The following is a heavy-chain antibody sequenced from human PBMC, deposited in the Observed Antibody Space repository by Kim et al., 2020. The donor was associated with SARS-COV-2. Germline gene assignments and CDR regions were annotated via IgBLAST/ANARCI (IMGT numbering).Heavy chain of an antibody. V-gene: IGHV3-49*02. CDR3: TRWDYDSSGYYYGFDY. J-gene: IGHJ4*02. Sequence: SVKGRFTISRDDAKSIAYLQMNSLKTEDTAVYYCTRWDYDSSGYYYGFDYWGQGTLVTVSS. D-gene: IGHD3-22*01.